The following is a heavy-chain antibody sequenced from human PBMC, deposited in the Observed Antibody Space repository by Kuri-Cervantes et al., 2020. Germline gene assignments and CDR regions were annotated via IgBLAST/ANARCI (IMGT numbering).Heavy chain of an antibody. Sequence: SETLSLTCTVSGGSIGSSSYYWSWIRQPPGKGLEWIGYIYYSGSTYYNPSLKSRVTISVDTSKNQFSLKLSSVTAADTAVYYCARDGYFESFIDYWGQGTLVTVSS. J-gene: IGHJ4*02. D-gene: IGHD3-9*01. CDR1: GGSIGSSSYY. CDR2: IYYSGST. CDR3: ARDGYFESFIDY. V-gene: IGHV4-30-4*01.